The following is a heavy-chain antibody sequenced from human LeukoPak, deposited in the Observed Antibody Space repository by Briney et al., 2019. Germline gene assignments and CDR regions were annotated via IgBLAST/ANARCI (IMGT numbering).Heavy chain of an antibody. CDR1: GYSISSGYY. D-gene: IGHD4-17*01. J-gene: IGHJ4*02. V-gene: IGHV4-38-2*02. CDR2: IYHSGST. Sequence: SETLSLTCTVSGYSISSGYYWGWIRQPPGKGLEWIGSIYHSGSTYYNPSLKSRVTISVDTSKNQFSLKLSSVTAADTAVYYCARDDGGDYFDYWGQGTLVTVSS. CDR3: ARDDGGDYFDY.